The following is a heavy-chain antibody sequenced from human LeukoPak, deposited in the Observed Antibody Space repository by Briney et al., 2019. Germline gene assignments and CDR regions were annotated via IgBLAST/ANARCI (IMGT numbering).Heavy chain of an antibody. Sequence: GGSLRLSCAASGFTFSSYGMHWVRQAPGKGLEWVAVIWYDGSNKYYADSGKGRFTISRDNSKNTLYLQMNSLRAEDTAVYYCARAPEDIVVVPASGYFDYWGQGPLVTVSS. CDR3: ARAPEDIVVVPASGYFDY. CDR1: GFTFSSYG. J-gene: IGHJ4*02. V-gene: IGHV3-33*01. D-gene: IGHD2-2*01. CDR2: IWYDGSNK.